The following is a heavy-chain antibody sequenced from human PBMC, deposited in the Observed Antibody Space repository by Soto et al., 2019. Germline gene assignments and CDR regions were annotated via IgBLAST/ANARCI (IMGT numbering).Heavy chain of an antibody. V-gene: IGHV3-30*04. CDR2: ISIDGKTT. J-gene: IGHJ4*02. D-gene: IGHD2-2*01. Sequence: GGSLRLSCAASGFTFSGSDFHWVRQPPGKGLEWLAVISIDGKTTFYADSVKGRFTISRDNSKNTLCLQMNTLRVEDTAMYYCASRSPALDYWGKGTLVTVSS. CDR1: GFTFSGSD. CDR3: ASRSPALDY.